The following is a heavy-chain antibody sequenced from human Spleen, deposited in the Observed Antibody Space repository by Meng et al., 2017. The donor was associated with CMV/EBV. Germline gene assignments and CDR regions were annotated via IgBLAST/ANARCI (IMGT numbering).Heavy chain of an antibody. V-gene: IGHV5-51*01. D-gene: IGHD3-16*01. CDR1: GYSFTNYG. Sequence: SLKISCKASGYSFTNYGVGWVRQMPGKGLEWMGLIYGGDAETRYSPSCQGQLTISADKSISTAYLQWNRLKASDTAMYYCARDGGGYWGQGTLVTVSS. CDR3: ARDGGGY. CDR2: IYGGDAET. J-gene: IGHJ4*02.